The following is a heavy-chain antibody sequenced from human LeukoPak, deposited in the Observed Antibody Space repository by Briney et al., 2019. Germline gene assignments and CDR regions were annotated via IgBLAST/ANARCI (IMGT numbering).Heavy chain of an antibody. D-gene: IGHD5-18*01. CDR2: IYYSGST. V-gene: IGHV4-39*01. CDR3: ASFLDTVDAFDI. CDR1: GGSISSSSHY. Sequence: PSETLSLTCTVSGGSISSSSHYWGWIRQPPGKGLEWIGSIYYSGSTYYNPSLKSRVTISVDTSKNQFSLKLSSVTAADTAVYYCASFLDTVDAFDIWGQGTMVTVSS. J-gene: IGHJ3*02.